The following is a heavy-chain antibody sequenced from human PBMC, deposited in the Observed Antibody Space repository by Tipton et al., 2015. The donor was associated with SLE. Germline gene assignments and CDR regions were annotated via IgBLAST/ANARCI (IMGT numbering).Heavy chain of an antibody. Sequence: QLVQSGGGLIQPGGSLRLSCAASGFSVSSNHMSWVRQAPGKGLEWVSLLSVAGDTYNADSVKGRFTISRDNSKNTLYLHMNSLRVEDSAVYYCAGSSWNYGFFDYWGQGTLVTVSS. J-gene: IGHJ4*02. D-gene: IGHD1-7*01. CDR1: GFSVSSNH. CDR3: AGSSWNYGFFDY. V-gene: IGHV3-53*01. CDR2: LSVAGDT.